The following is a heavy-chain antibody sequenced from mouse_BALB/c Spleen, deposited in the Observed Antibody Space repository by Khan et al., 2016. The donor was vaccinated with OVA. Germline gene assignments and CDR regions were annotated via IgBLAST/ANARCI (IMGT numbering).Heavy chain of an antibody. CDR2: IWSGGST. J-gene: IGHJ3*01. V-gene: IGHV2-2*02. Sequence: VQLQESGPGLIQPSQSLSITCTVSGFSLTSYGVHWVRQSPGKGLEWLGVIWSGGSTDYDAAFISRLTISKDNSKSQVFFKMNSLQANDTAIYYCASLYYFGEGFAYWGQGTLVTVSA. D-gene: IGHD1-1*01. CDR3: ASLYYFGEGFAY. CDR1: GFSLTSYG.